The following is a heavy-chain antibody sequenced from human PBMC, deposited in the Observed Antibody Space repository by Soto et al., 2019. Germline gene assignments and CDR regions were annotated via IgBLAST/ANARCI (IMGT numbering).Heavy chain of an antibody. D-gene: IGHD1-26*01. CDR2: ISAYNGNT. Sequence: QVQLVQSGAEVKKPGASVKVSCKASGYTFTSYGISWVRQAPGQGLEWMGWISAYNGNTNYEQKLQSRVTMTTDTPTSTAYREARSQRSGDTAVYYCARDRRSYALDYWGQGTLVTGSS. J-gene: IGHJ4*02. CDR1: GYTFTSYG. V-gene: IGHV1-18*01. CDR3: ARDRRSYALDY.